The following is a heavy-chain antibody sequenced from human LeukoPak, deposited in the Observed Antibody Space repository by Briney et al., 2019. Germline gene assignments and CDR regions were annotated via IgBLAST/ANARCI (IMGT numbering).Heavy chain of an antibody. CDR3: ARQGSAGWTFDF. CDR1: GDSVSNDRAA. Sequence: QTLSLTCAISGDSVSNDRAAWNWIRQSPSRGLEWLGRTFYRSKWYNDYAVSVKGRIAFSADTPKNQFTLQLNSVTPDDTAVYFCARQGSAGWTFDFWGQGTLVTVSS. D-gene: IGHD6-19*01. J-gene: IGHJ4*02. CDR2: TFYRSKWYN. V-gene: IGHV6-1*01.